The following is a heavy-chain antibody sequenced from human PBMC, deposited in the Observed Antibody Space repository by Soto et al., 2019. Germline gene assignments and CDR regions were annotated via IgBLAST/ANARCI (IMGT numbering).Heavy chain of an antibody. J-gene: IGHJ4*02. CDR2: TYYRSKWYN. V-gene: IGHV6-1*01. Sequence: SQTLSLTCAISGDSVSSNSAAWNWIRQSPSRGLEWLGRTYYRSKWYNDYAVSVKSRITINPDTSKNQFSLQLNSVTPEDTAVYYCARVSASSSWYNPPYYFDYWGQGTLVTV. CDR3: ARVSASSSWYNPPYYFDY. CDR1: GDSVSSNSAA. D-gene: IGHD6-13*01.